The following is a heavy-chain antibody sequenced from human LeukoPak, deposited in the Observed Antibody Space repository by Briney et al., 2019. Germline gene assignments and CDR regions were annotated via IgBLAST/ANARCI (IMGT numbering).Heavy chain of an antibody. D-gene: IGHD2/OR15-2a*01. V-gene: IGHV3-7*01. J-gene: IGHJ4*02. CDR1: GFSFTSYW. CDR3: ARRNLFDY. Sequence: GSLRLSCAASGFSFTSYWMNWVRQAPGKGLEWVANIKYDGSEKNYVGSVKGRFTISRDSAKKSLYLQMDSLRAEDTAVYYCARRNLFDYWGQGALVIVSS. CDR2: IKYDGSEK.